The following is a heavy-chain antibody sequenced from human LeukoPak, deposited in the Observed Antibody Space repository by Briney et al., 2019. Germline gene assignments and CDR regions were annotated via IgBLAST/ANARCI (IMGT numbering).Heavy chain of an antibody. CDR2: IYVAGNT. D-gene: IGHD3-10*01. J-gene: IGHJ4*02. CDR3: ARHEFGSGSYVFFDY. CDR1: GGSISPYY. Sequence: SETLSLTCTVSGGSISPYYWSWIRQSAGKGLEWIGRIYVAGNTDYNPSLKGRVFISVDPSTNQFSLKVRSVTAADTAVYYCARHEFGSGSYVFFDYWGQGTLVIVSS. V-gene: IGHV4-4*07.